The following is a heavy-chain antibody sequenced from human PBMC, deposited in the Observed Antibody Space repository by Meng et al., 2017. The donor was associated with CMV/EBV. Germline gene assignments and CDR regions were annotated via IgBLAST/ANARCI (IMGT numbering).Heavy chain of an antibody. J-gene: IGHJ4*02. Sequence: SLKISCAASGFTFDDYAMHWVRQAPGKGLEWVSGISWSSGAIGYADSVKGRFTISRDNAKNSLYLQMNSLRAEDTAVYYCARAWIAAAGTLDYWGQGTLVTVSS. CDR3: ARAWIAAAGTLDY. V-gene: IGHV3-9*01. D-gene: IGHD6-13*01. CDR1: GFTFDDYA. CDR2: ISWSSGAI.